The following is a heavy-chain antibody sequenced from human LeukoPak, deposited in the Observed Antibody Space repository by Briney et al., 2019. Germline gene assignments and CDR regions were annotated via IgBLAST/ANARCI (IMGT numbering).Heavy chain of an antibody. CDR3: ARVNYYDLPPFYF. V-gene: IGHV4-39*07. D-gene: IGHD3-22*01. J-gene: IGHJ4*02. CDR2: IYYSGST. Sequence: PSESLSLTCTVSGGSISSSSYYWGWIRQPPGKGLEWIGTIYYSGSTYYNPSLKSRVTISVDTSKNQFSLKLSSVTAADTAVYYCARVNYYDLPPFYFWGQGTLVTVSS. CDR1: GGSISSSSYY.